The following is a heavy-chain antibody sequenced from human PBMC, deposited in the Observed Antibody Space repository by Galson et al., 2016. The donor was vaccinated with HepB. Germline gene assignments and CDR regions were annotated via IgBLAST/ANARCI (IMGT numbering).Heavy chain of an antibody. Sequence: SLRLSCAASGFIFDDYAMHWVRQAPGKGLEWVSSISWNSGALGYADSVKGRFTISRDNAKSSLYLQMNSLRAEDTALYYCAKGSDRLLAYFDYWGQGTLVTVSS. V-gene: IGHV3-9*01. CDR3: AKGSDRLLAYFDY. CDR2: ISWNSGAL. J-gene: IGHJ4*02. CDR1: GFIFDDYA. D-gene: IGHD2-21*02.